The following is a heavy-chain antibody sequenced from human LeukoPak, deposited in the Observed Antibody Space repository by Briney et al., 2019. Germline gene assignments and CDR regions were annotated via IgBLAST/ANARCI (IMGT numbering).Heavy chain of an antibody. Sequence: PGVSLRLSCAASGFTFSAYSMNWVRQAPGKGLEWVSSIRSSSSYIYYADSLKGRFTISRDNAKNSLYLQMNSLRAEDSAVYYCARDGPSIAADFDCWGQGTLVTVSS. J-gene: IGHJ4*02. D-gene: IGHD6-6*01. CDR2: IRSSSSYI. CDR3: ARDGPSIAADFDC. CDR1: GFTFSAYS. V-gene: IGHV3-21*01.